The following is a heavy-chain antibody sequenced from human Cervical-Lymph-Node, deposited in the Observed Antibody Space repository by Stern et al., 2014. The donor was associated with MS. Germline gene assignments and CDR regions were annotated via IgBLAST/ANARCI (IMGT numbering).Heavy chain of an antibody. CDR3: AGPRYAF. J-gene: IGHJ4*02. CDR2: ISPMFSTS. V-gene: IGHV1-69*06. D-gene: IGHD2-2*01. CDR1: GGSFINYA. Sequence: QMQLVQSGPEVQKPGSSVKVSCKASGGSFINYAITWVRQAPGQGPEWMGDISPMFSTSNYAQKFQGRVTITADKSTTTAYMEVNSLTSEDTAVYYCAGPRYAFWGQGTLVIVSS.